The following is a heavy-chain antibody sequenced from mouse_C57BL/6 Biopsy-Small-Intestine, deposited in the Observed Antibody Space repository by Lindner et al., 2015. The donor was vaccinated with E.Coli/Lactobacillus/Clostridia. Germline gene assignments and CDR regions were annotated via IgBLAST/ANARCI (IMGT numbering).Heavy chain of an antibody. CDR1: GFNIKDYY. CDR3: TFVSYGSSYKTWFAY. D-gene: IGHD1-1*01. CDR2: IDPENGDT. V-gene: IGHV14-1*01. J-gene: IGHJ3*01. Sequence: VQLQESGAELVRPGASVKLSCTASGFNIKDYYMHWVKQRPEQGLEWIGRIDPENGDTEYAPKFQGKATMTADTSSNTAYLQLSSLTSEDTAVYYCTFVSYGSSYKTWFAYWAKGLWSLSLQ.